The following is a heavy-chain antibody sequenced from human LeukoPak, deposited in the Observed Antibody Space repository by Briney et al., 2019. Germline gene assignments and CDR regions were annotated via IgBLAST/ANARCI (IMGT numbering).Heavy chain of an antibody. V-gene: IGHV1-69*01. CDR2: IIPTFGTA. D-gene: IGHD6-13*01. CDR3: AKVGSKEYSSSWGLHGDY. J-gene: IGHJ4*02. CDR1: GGTFSSYA. Sequence: ASVKVSCKASGGTFSSYAISWVRQAPGQGLEWMGGIIPTFGTASYAQKFQGRVTITADESTSTAYMELSSLRAEDTAVYYCAKVGSKEYSSSWGLHGDYWGQGTLVTVSS.